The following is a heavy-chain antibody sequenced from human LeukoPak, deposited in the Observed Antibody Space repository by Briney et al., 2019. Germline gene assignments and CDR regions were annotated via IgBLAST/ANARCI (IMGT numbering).Heavy chain of an antibody. CDR1: GYTFTNYY. D-gene: IGHD1-20*01. CDR2: INPSGGST. V-gene: IGHV1-46*01. CDR3: ARAGITGTSDS. J-gene: IGHJ4*02. Sequence: ASVKVSCKASGYTFTNYYMHWVRQAPGQGLEWMGIINPSGGSTTYPQKFQGRVTMTRDTSTSTVYMDLSSLRSDDTAIYYCARAGITGTSDSWGQGTLVTVSS.